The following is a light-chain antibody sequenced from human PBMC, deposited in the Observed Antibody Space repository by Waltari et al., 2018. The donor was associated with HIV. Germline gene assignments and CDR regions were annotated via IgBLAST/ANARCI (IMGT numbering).Light chain of an antibody. Sequence: EIVLTQSPGTLSLSPGDRATLSCRASQSVTSRFLAWYQQKAGQAPRLLIHGASSRASGIPARFSGSGSGTDFSLTISSLKSEDFAIYYCQQYDNWPYTFGQGTKLDI. V-gene: IGKV3-20*01. CDR1: QSVTSRF. CDR2: GAS. CDR3: QQYDNWPYT. J-gene: IGKJ2*01.